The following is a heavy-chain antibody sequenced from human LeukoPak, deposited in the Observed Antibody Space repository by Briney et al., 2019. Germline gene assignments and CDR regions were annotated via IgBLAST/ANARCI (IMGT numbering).Heavy chain of an antibody. Sequence: PSETLSLTCAVYGGSFSGYYWSWIRQPPGKGLEWIGEINHSGSTNYNPSLKSRVTISVDTSKNQFSLKLSSVTAADTAVYYCARGREYCSGGSCFEGSNWFDPWGQGTLVTVSS. CDR1: GGSFSGYY. D-gene: IGHD2-15*01. CDR3: ARGREYCSGGSCFEGSNWFDP. V-gene: IGHV4-34*01. J-gene: IGHJ5*02. CDR2: INHSGST.